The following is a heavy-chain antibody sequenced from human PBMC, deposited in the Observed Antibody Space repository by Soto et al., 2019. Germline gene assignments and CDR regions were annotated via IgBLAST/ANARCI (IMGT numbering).Heavy chain of an antibody. CDR3: ARWGSSRLDY. CDR1: GFSLSTSGVGVG. CDR2: IYWDDDK. V-gene: IGHV2-5*02. D-gene: IGHD3-16*02. J-gene: IGHJ4*02. Sequence: QITLKESGPTLVKPTQTLTLTCTFSGFSLSTSGVGVGVGWIRQPPGKALEWLALIYWDDDKLYSPSLKTRVTITKDTSNNQVVLTMTNMDPVDTATYSCARWGSSRLDYWGQGTLVTVSS.